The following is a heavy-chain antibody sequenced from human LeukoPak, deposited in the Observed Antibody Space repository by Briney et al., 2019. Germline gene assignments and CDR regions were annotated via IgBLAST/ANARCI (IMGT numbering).Heavy chain of an antibody. CDR1: GFTFSSYE. CDR2: ISSSGSTI. J-gene: IGHJ4*02. CDR3: ARVWGSYLDY. D-gene: IGHD1-26*01. V-gene: IGHV3-48*03. Sequence: PGGSLRLSCAASGFTFSSYEMNWVRQAPGQGLERVSYISSSGSTIYYADSVKGRFTISRDNAKNSPYLQMNSLRAEDTAVYYCARVWGSYLDYWGQGTLVTVSS.